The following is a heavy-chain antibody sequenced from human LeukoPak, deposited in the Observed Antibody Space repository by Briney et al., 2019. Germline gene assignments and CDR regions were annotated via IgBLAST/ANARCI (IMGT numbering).Heavy chain of an antibody. D-gene: IGHD6-13*01. CDR3: AREAAAGDFDY. CDR1: GFTFSNYA. CDR2: ISSSSSYI. V-gene: IGHV3-21*01. J-gene: IGHJ4*02. Sequence: GASLRLSCVASGFTFSNYAMSWVRQAPGKGLEWVSSISSSSSYIYYADSVKGRFTISRDNAKNSLYLQMNSLRAEDTAVYYCAREAAAGDFDYWGQGTLVTVSS.